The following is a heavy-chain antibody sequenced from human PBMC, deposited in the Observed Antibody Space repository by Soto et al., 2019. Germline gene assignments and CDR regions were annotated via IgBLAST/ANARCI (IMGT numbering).Heavy chain of an antibody. Sequence: GGSLRLSCAAYGLTFSSYAMSWVRQAPGKDLEWVSAISGSGVSTYYADSVKGRFTISRDNSKNTLYLQMNSLRAEDTAVYYCTKLTKQQLVRGDWFGPWGLGTLVTVSS. CDR2: ISGSGVST. CDR3: TKLTKQQLVRGDWFGP. J-gene: IGHJ5*02. V-gene: IGHV3-23*01. CDR1: GLTFSSYA. D-gene: IGHD6-13*01.